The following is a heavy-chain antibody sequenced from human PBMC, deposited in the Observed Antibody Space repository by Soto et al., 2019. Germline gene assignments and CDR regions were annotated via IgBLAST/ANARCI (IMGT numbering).Heavy chain of an antibody. CDR2: FSAYNGNT. CDR3: ARVDIVVVVAAD. D-gene: IGHD2-15*01. CDR1: GYTFTSYG. V-gene: IGHV1-18*01. Sequence: ASVKVSCKASGYTFTSYGISWVRQAPGQGLEWMGWFSAYNGNTNYAQKLQGRVTMTTDTSTSTAYMELRSLRSDDTAVYYCARVDIVVVVAADWGQGTLVTVSS. J-gene: IGHJ4*02.